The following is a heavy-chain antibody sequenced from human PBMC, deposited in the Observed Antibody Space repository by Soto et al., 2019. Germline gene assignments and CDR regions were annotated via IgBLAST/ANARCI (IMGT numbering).Heavy chain of an antibody. Sequence: PGGSLRLSCAASGFTFSHNALSWVRQAPGKGLEWVSTISDAGGSTDYADSVKGRFTTSRDNAKNMVFLQMDSLRAEDTAVYYCAQVGRAYYAMDVWGQGTTVTVSS. V-gene: IGHV3-23*01. D-gene: IGHD3-3*01. J-gene: IGHJ6*02. CDR1: GFTFSHNA. CDR3: AQVGRAYYAMDV. CDR2: ISDAGGST.